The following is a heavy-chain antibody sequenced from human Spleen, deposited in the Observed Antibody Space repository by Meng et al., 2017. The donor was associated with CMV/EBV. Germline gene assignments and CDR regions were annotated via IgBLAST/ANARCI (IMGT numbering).Heavy chain of an antibody. CDR3: ASLYSSSFSYFDY. V-gene: IGHV4-59*01. J-gene: IGHJ4*02. D-gene: IGHD6-13*01. CDR2: IYYSVNT. Sequence: GSLRLSCAVYGGSFSSYYWSWIRQPPGKGLEWIGYIYYSVNTNYNPSLKSRVTISVDTSKNQFSLKLSSVTAADTAVYYCASLYSSSFSYFDYWGQGTLVTVSS. CDR1: GGSFSSYY.